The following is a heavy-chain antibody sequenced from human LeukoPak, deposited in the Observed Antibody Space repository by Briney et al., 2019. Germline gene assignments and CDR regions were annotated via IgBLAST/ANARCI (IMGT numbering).Heavy chain of an antibody. CDR3: AGDVSGNSYFDY. Sequence: GRSLRLSCAASGFTFSSYPMHWVRQAPGKGLEWVAVISYDGSNRYYIDSVKGRFTISRDNSKNTLYLQMNSLRAEDTAVYYGAGDVSGNSYFDYWGQGTLVTVSS. J-gene: IGHJ4*02. D-gene: IGHD4-23*01. V-gene: IGHV3-30-3*01. CDR1: GFTFSSYP. CDR2: ISYDGSNR.